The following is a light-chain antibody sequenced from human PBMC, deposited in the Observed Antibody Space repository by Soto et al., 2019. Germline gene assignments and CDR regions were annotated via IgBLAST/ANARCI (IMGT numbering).Light chain of an antibody. CDR1: QSVRNNY. CDR3: QQYGSSPRT. Sequence: DNVLTQYPGTLSLSPGERATLSCRASQSVRNNYLAWYQQKPGQGPRLLIYGASTRATGIPDRFSGSGSGTDFTLTISRLEPEDFAVYYCQQYGSSPRTFGQGTKV. V-gene: IGKV3-20*01. J-gene: IGKJ1*01. CDR2: GAS.